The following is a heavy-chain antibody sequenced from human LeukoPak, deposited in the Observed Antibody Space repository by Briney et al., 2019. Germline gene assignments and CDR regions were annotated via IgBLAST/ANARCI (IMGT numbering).Heavy chain of an antibody. D-gene: IGHD3/OR15-3a*01. CDR3: ATNKDWAEAD. CDR2: IYYRGDI. Sequence: SETLSLTCSVSDVSIRTYYWSWIRQSPGQGLEWIGNIYYRGDINYNPSLKSRVIISIDTSKNQFSLKVTSLTAADTAVYYCATNKDWAEADWGQGTLVIVSS. CDR1: DVSIRTYY. J-gene: IGHJ4*02. V-gene: IGHV4-59*03.